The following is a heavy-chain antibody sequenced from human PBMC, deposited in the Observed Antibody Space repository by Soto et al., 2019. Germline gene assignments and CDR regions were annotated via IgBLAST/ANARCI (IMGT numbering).Heavy chain of an antibody. J-gene: IGHJ4*02. CDR1: GDSISTNY. CDR2: IHASRGA. V-gene: IGHV4-59*10. CDR3: ARNAYGWWNSY. D-gene: IGHD6-19*01. Sequence: AETLSLTCAVSGDSISTNYWSWVRQSGGKGLEWIGRIHASRGANYNPSLKSRLTMSIDTSNNQFSLNLTSVTDADTAVYFCARNAYGWWNSYWGQGIVVTVSS.